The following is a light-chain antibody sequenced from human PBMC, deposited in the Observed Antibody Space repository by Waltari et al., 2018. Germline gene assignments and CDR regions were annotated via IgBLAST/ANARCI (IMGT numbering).Light chain of an antibody. Sequence: DFQMTQSPSSLSASVGDRVTITCRASQSISTYLSWYQQKPGKAPKLLIYAASSLHRGVPSRFRGSGSGTYFTLTISSRQPEDFGTYYCRQSYGSPLTFGGGTKVDIK. CDR3: RQSYGSPLT. CDR1: QSISTY. J-gene: IGKJ4*01. V-gene: IGKV1-39*01. CDR2: AAS.